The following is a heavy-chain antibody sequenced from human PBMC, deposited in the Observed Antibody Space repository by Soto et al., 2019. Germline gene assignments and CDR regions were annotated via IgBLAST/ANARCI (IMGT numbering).Heavy chain of an antibody. CDR2: ISAYNGNT. D-gene: IGHD6-13*01. Sequence: ASVKVSCKASGYTFTSYGISWVRQAPGQGLEWMGWISAYNGNTNYAQKLQGRVTMSTDTSTSTAYMELRSLRSDDTAVYYCARIMGSSSFYWYFDLWGRGTLVTVSS. J-gene: IGHJ2*01. CDR3: ARIMGSSSFYWYFDL. V-gene: IGHV1-18*01. CDR1: GYTFTSYG.